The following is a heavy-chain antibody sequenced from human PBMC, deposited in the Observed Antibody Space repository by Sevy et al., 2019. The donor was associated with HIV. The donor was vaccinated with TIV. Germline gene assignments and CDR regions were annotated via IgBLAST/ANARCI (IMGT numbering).Heavy chain of an antibody. D-gene: IGHD2-8*01. V-gene: IGHV3-30-3*01. Sequence: GGSLRLSCAASGFTFSSYAMHWVRQAPGKGLEWVAVISYDGSNKYYADSVKGRFTISRDNSENTLYLQMNSLRAEDTAVYYCARDSLKAFHYWGQGTLVTVSS. CDR3: ARDSLKAFHY. J-gene: IGHJ4*02. CDR2: ISYDGSNK. CDR1: GFTFSSYA.